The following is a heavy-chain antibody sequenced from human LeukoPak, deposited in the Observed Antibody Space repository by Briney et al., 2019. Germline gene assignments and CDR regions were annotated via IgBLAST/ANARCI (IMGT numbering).Heavy chain of an antibody. J-gene: IGHJ6*02. V-gene: IGHV3-21*01. CDR1: GFTFSSYS. Sequence: GGSLRLSCAASGFTFSSYSMNWVRQAPGKGLEWVSSISSSSSYIYYADSVKGRFTIPRDNAKNSLYLQVNSLKAKDTAVYYCASPGGNDSSGYYNYYYYGMDVWGQGTTVTVSS. CDR3: ASPGGNDSSGYYNYYYYGMDV. D-gene: IGHD3-22*01. CDR2: ISSSSSYI.